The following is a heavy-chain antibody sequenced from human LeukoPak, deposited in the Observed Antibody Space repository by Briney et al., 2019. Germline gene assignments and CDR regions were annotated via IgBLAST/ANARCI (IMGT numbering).Heavy chain of an antibody. Sequence: GGSLRLSCAASGFTVSSNYMSWVRQAPGKGLEWVSVIYSGGSTYYADSVTGRFTISRDNSKNTLFLQINSLGAEDTAVYYCAMQWLLLGAFDIWGQGTMVTVSS. CDR1: GFTVSSNY. V-gene: IGHV3-53*01. CDR3: AMQWLLLGAFDI. J-gene: IGHJ3*02. CDR2: IYSGGST. D-gene: IGHD3-22*01.